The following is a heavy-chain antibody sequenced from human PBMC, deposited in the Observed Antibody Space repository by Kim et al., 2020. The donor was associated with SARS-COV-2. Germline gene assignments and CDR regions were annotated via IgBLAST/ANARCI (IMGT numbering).Heavy chain of an antibody. J-gene: IGHJ4*02. V-gene: IGHV3-21*01. CDR3: ARGERRDGYNYSY. Sequence: GGSLRLSCAASGFTFSSYSMNWVRQAPGKGLEWVSSISSSSSYIYYADSVKGRFTISSDNAKNSLYMQMNSLRAEDTAVYYRARGERRDGYNYSYWGQGTLVTVSS. CDR1: GFTFSSYS. CDR2: ISSSSSYI. D-gene: IGHD5-12*01.